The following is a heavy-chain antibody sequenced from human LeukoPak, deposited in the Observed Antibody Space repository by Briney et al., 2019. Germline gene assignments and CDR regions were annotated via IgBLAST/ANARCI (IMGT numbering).Heavy chain of an antibody. Sequence: PSETLSLTCTVSGYSISSSYWSRIRQPPGKGLEWIGSIYYSGSTYYNPSLKSRVTISVDTSKNHFSLNLSSVTAADTAVYYCARQSRGSSSSRDYFDYWGQGTLVTVSS. CDR2: IYYSGST. CDR1: GYSISSSY. V-gene: IGHV4-39*01. D-gene: IGHD6-6*01. CDR3: ARQSRGSSSSRDYFDY. J-gene: IGHJ4*02.